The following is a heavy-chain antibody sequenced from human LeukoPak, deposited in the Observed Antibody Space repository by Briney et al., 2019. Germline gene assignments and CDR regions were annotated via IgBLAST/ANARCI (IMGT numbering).Heavy chain of an antibody. CDR1: GGSISSSSYY. CDR2: INHSGST. J-gene: IGHJ4*02. CDR3: ARAPPGIGYYFDN. Sequence: SETLSLTCTVSGGSISSSSYYWSWIRQPPGKGLEWIGEINHSGSTHYNPSLKSRVTISVDTSKNQFSLKVSSVTAADTAVYHCARAPPGIGYYFDNWGQGTLVTVSS. V-gene: IGHV4-39*07. D-gene: IGHD1-14*01.